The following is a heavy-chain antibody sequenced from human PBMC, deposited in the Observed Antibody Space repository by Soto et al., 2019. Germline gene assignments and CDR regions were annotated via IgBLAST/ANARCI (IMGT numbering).Heavy chain of an antibody. Sequence: ASVKVSCKASGYTFTGYYMHWVRQAPGQGLEWMGWINPNGGGTNYAQKFQGRVTMTRDTSISPAYMELSRLRSDDTAVYYCARGYSHDDYVWGSYRPDYYFDYWGQGALVTVSS. J-gene: IGHJ4*02. CDR2: INPNGGGT. CDR3: ARGYSHDDYVWGSYRPDYYFDY. D-gene: IGHD3-16*02. V-gene: IGHV1-2*02. CDR1: GYTFTGYY.